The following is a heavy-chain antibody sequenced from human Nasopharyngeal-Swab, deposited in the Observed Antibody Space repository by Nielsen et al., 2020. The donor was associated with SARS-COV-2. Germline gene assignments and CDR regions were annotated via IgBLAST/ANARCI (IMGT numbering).Heavy chain of an antibody. Sequence: ASVKVSYKASRYTFTSYDINWVRPATGQGLKWMGWMNPNSGNTGYAQKFQGRVTMTRNTSISTAYMELSSLRSEDTAVYYCARGFIVATIFHYYYYMDVWGKGTTVTVSS. V-gene: IGHV1-8*01. CDR2: MNPNSGNT. CDR3: ARGFIVATIFHYYYYMDV. J-gene: IGHJ6*03. CDR1: RYTFTSYD. D-gene: IGHD5-12*01.